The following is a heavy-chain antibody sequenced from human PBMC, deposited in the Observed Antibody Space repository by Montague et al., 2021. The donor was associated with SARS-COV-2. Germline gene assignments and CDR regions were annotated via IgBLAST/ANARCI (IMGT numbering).Heavy chain of an antibody. Sequence: SLRLSCAASGFTSSSYSMNWVRQAPGKGLEWVSSISSSSSYIYYADSVKGRFTISRDNAKNSLYLQMNSLRAEDTAVYYCARATLPSAITTMLGPNGYWGQGTLVTVSS. J-gene: IGHJ4*02. V-gene: IGHV3-21*01. D-gene: IGHD3-22*01. CDR1: GFTSSSYS. CDR3: ARATLPSAITTMLGPNGY. CDR2: ISSSSSYI.